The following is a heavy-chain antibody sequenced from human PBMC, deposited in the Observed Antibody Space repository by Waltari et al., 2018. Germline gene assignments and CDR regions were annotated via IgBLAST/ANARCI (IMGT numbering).Heavy chain of an antibody. J-gene: IGHJ4*02. V-gene: IGHV2-5*01. CDR2: IYWNDDK. Sequence: QITLKESGPTLVKPTETLTLTCTFSGFSLSTSGVGVGWIRQTPGKALELLALIYWNDDKRYRLSLRSRLAITKDTSKNQVVLTMTNMDPVDTATYYCAHRPFTSSWNYFDSWGQGALVTVSS. CDR3: AHRPFTSSWNYFDS. CDR1: GFSLSTSGVG. D-gene: IGHD6-13*01.